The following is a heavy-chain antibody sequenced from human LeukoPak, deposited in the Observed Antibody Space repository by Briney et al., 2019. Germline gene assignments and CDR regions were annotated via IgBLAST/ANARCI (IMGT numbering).Heavy chain of an antibody. V-gene: IGHV3-11*06. CDR2: ISSSGTYT. CDR3: ARSKQQLAVDY. CDR1: GFTFSDYY. D-gene: IGHD6-13*01. Sequence: GGSLRLSCAASGFTFSDYYMSWIRQAPGKGLEWLSYISSSGTYTNYADSVKGRFTISRDNAKNAVYLQVNSLRAEDTALYYCARSKQQLAVDYWGQGALVTVSS. J-gene: IGHJ4*02.